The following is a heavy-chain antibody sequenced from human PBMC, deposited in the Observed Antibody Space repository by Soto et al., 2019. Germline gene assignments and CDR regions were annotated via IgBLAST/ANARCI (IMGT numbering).Heavy chain of an antibody. CDR2: ISSTTNYI. D-gene: IGHD1-7*01. CDR1: GVTFTRYS. Sequence: GGSVGLSCAASGVTFTRYSMNWVRQAPGKGLEWVSSISSTTNYIYYGDSMKGRFTISRDNAKNSLYLEMNSLRAEDTAAYYCARESEELTWNFDYWGQGTLVTVFS. CDR3: ARESEELTWNFDY. V-gene: IGHV3-21*06. J-gene: IGHJ4*02.